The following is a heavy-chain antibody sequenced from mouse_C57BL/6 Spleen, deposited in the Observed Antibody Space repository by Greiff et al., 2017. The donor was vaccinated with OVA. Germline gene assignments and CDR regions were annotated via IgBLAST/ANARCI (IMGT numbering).Heavy chain of an antibody. Sequence: EVQLQQSGPELVKPGASVKISCKASGYTFTDYYMNWVKQSHGKSLEWIGDINPNNGGTSYNQKFKGKATLTVDKSSSTAYMELRSLTSEDSAVYYCASLFITTVVATNFDYWGQGTTLTVSS. CDR3: ASLFITTVVATNFDY. CDR1: GYTFTDYY. V-gene: IGHV1-26*01. CDR2: INPNNGGT. D-gene: IGHD1-1*01. J-gene: IGHJ2*01.